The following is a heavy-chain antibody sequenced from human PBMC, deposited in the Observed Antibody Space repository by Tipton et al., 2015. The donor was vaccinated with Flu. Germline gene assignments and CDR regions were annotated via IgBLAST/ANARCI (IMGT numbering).Heavy chain of an antibody. J-gene: IGHJ4*02. CDR3: AKDAYSLGGFHPFFDY. V-gene: IGHV3-33*06. Sequence: SLRLSCAASGFTFGSYGMHWVRQAPGKGLQWVAVIWYDGSSIGYADSVKGRFTISRDNPKNTLYLQMNSLRAEDTGVYYCAKDAYSLGGFHPFFDYWGQGTLVTVSS. CDR2: IWYDGSSI. D-gene: IGHD1-26*01. CDR1: GFTFGSYG.